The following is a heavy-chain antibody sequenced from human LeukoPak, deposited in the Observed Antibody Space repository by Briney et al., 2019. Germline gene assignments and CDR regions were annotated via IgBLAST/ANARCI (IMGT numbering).Heavy chain of an antibody. J-gene: IGHJ5*02. D-gene: IGHD3-10*01. CDR2: IIPIFGTA. CDR3: AREVPEGYYYSSGSYLWFDP. V-gene: IGHV1-69*05. CDR1: GGTFSSYA. Sequence: SVKVSCKASGGTFSSYAISWVRQAPGQGLEWMGGIIPIFGTANYAQKFQGRVTITTDESTSTAYMELSSLRSEDTAVYYCAREVPEGYYYSSGSYLWFDPWGQGTLVTVSS.